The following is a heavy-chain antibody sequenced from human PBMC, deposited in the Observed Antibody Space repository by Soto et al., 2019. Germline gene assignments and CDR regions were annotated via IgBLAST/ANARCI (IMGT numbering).Heavy chain of an antibody. V-gene: IGHV4-31*02. J-gene: IGHJ5*02. CDR3: ARDRGTVAPPSLGFDP. D-gene: IGHD1-1*01. CDR2: ISYSGST. Sequence: TGQGLEWIGHISYSGSTYYNPSLKSRVTISVDTSKNQFSLKLSSVTAADTAVYYCARDRGTVAPPSLGFDPWGEATLLTVSS.